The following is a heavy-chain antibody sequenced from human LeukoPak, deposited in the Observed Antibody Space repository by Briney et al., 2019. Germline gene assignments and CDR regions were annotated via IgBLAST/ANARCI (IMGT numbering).Heavy chain of an antibody. V-gene: IGHV4-39*07. CDR3: ARDPLAAAGADY. J-gene: IGHJ4*02. CDR2: IYYSGST. Sequence: SETLSLTCTVSGGSISSSSYYWGWIRQPPGKGLEWIGSIYYSGSTNYNPSLKSRVTISVDTSKNQFSLKLSSVTAADTAVYYCARDPLAAAGADYWGQGTLVTVSS. D-gene: IGHD6-13*01. CDR1: GGSISSSSYY.